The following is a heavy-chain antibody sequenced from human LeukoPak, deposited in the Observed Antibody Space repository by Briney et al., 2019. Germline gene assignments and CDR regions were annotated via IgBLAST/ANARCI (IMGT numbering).Heavy chain of an antibody. D-gene: IGHD6-19*01. V-gene: IGHV3-53*01. Sequence: GGSLRLSCAASGFTVSSNYMSWVRQAPGKGLGWVSVIYSGGSTYYADSVKGRSTISRDNSKNTLYLQMNSLRAEDTAVYYCARDTGYSSGFDYWGQGTLVTVSS. CDR1: GFTVSSNY. J-gene: IGHJ4*02. CDR2: IYSGGST. CDR3: ARDTGYSSGFDY.